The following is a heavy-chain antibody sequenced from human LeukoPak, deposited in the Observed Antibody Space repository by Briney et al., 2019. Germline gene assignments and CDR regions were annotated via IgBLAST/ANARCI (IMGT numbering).Heavy chain of an antibody. CDR1: GGSISSYY. V-gene: IGHV4-59*01. J-gene: IGHJ4*02. CDR2: IYYSGST. Sequence: SETLSLTCTVSGGSISSYYWSWIRQPPGKGLEWIGYIYYSGSTNYNPSLKSRVTISVDTSKNQFSLKLSSVTAADTAVYYCARGVYCSSTSCYAPFFDYWGQGTLVTVSS. CDR3: ARGVYCSSTSCYAPFFDY. D-gene: IGHD2-2*01.